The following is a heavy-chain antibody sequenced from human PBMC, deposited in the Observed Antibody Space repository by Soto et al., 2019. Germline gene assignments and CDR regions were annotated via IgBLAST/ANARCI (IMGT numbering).Heavy chain of an antibody. V-gene: IGHV2-70*01. D-gene: IGHD1-7*01. CDR2: IDWEEEK. J-gene: IGHJ4*02. Sequence: GPTLVNPKQTLILTCAFSGFSLIRNGMSVSWIRQPPGKALEFLALIDWEEEKFYSPSLRTRLTVSKDTSKSQVVLTLTNVDPVDNATYYCTRSTNWNYAYYFDYWCQGSLVTVSS. CDR1: GFSLIRNGMS. CDR3: TRSTNWNYAYYFDY.